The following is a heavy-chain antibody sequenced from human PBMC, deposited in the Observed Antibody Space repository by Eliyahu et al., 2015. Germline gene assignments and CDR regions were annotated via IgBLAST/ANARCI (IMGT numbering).Heavy chain of an antibody. CDR1: GASXSSSDYY. CDR3: ARDLAGSSWYKGWFDP. D-gene: IGHD6-13*01. V-gene: IGHV4-39*07. J-gene: IGHJ5*02. Sequence: QVQLQESGPGLVKPSETLSXTCTVSGASXSSSDYYWGWIRQPPGKGLEWIGNIYYTGSTYYXPSLQGRVTMLVDTSKNQFSLKLTSVTAADSAVYYCARDLAGSSWYKGWFDPWGQGTLVTVSS. CDR2: IYYTGST.